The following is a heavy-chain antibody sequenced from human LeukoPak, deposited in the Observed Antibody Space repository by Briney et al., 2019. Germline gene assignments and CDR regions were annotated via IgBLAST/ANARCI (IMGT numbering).Heavy chain of an antibody. CDR1: GGSISSGSYY. CDR3: ASDRCSSTSCLGGWFDP. V-gene: IGHV4-61*02. D-gene: IGHD2-2*01. Sequence: SETLSLTCTVSGGSISSGSYYWSWIRQPAGKGLEWIGRIYTSGSTNYNPSLKSRVTISVDTSKNQFSLKLSSVTAADTAVYYCASDRCSSTSCLGGWFDPWGQGTLVTVSS. J-gene: IGHJ5*02. CDR2: IYTSGST.